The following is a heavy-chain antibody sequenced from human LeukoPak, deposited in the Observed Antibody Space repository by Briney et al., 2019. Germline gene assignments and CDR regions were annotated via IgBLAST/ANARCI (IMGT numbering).Heavy chain of an antibody. J-gene: IGHJ4*02. CDR2: IYTSGST. Sequence: SETLSLTCTVSGGSISSYYWSWIRQPAGKGLEWIGRIYTSGSTNYNPSLKSRVTMSVDTSKNQFSLKLSSVTAADTAVYYCARTSGSGDSSGYYYSPDFDYWGQGTLVTVSS. V-gene: IGHV4-4*07. CDR1: GGSISSYY. D-gene: IGHD3-22*01. CDR3: ARTSGSGDSSGYYYSPDFDY.